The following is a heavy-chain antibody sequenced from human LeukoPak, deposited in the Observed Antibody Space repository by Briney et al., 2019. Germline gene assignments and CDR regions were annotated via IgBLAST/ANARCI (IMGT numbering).Heavy chain of an antibody. Sequence: GGSLRLSCAVSGITLSNYGMSWVRQAPGKGLEWVAGIRGSGGSTNYADSVKGRFTISRDNSKNTLYLHMSSLRAEDTAVYFCAKRGVVIRVILVGFHKEAYYFDFWGQGALVTVSS. J-gene: IGHJ4*02. CDR1: GITLSNYG. D-gene: IGHD3-22*01. V-gene: IGHV3-23*01. CDR3: AKRGVVIRVILVGFHKEAYYFDF. CDR2: IRGSGGST.